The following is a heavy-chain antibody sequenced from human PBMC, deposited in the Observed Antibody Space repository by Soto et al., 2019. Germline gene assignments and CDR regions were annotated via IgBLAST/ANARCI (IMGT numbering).Heavy chain of an antibody. J-gene: IGHJ4*02. Sequence: GGSLRLSCAASGFTFSSYSMNWVRQAPGKGLEWVSSISSSSSYIYYADSVKGRFTISRDNAKNSLYLQMNSLRAEDTAVYYCARDMSYSNYFDYRGQGTLVTVSS. CDR3: ARDMSYSNYFDY. CDR1: GFTFSSYS. D-gene: IGHD4-4*01. V-gene: IGHV3-21*01. CDR2: ISSSSSYI.